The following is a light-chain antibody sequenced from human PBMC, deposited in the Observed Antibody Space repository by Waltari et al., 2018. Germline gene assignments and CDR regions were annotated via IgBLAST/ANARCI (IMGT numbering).Light chain of an antibody. J-gene: IGKJ4*01. CDR3: QQYYSPPIT. CDR2: WAS. CDR1: QSVLYSSNNKNY. V-gene: IGKV4-1*01. Sequence: DIVMTQSPDSLAVSLGERATINCKSSQSVLYSSNNKNYLVWYQQKPVKSPKLLIYWASTRESGVPDRFSGSGSGTDFTLTINSLQAEDVAVYYCQQYYSPPITFGGGTKVEIK.